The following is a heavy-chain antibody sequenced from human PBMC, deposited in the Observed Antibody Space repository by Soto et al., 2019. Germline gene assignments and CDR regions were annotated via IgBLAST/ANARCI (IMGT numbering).Heavy chain of an antibody. CDR2: ISSSGSTI. Sequence: PGGSLRLSCAASGFTFSDYYMSWIRQAPGKGLEWVSYISSSGSTIYYADSVKGRFTISRDNAKNSLYLQMNSLRAEDTAVYYCARDRLIELGYCSSTSCRGPIGYWGQGTPVTVSS. J-gene: IGHJ4*02. V-gene: IGHV3-11*01. CDR1: GFTFSDYY. D-gene: IGHD2-2*01. CDR3: ARDRLIELGYCSSTSCRGPIGY.